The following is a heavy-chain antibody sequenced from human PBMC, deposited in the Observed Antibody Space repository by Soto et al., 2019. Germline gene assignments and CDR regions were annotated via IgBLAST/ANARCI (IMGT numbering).Heavy chain of an antibody. D-gene: IGHD3-3*01. Sequence: QVLLQESGPGLVKPSETLFLTCTVSGGSISGYYWSWLRQPPGKGLEWIGYIYDSGSTNYTPSLRSRVSMSINTSKSQFSLRLTSVTAADTAVYYCARGRSVLNWLDPWGQGTLATVSS. CDR2: IYDSGST. V-gene: IGHV4-59*01. CDR1: GGSISGYY. CDR3: ARGRSVLNWLDP. J-gene: IGHJ5*02.